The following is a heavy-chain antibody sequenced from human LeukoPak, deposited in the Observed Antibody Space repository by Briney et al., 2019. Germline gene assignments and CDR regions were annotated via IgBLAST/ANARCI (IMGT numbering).Heavy chain of an antibody. Sequence: PGGSLRLSCAASGFTFSSYAMHWVRQAPGKGLERVAVISYDGSNKYYADSVKGRFTISRDNSKNTLYLQMNSLRAEDTAVYYCARDLSYGGNSLILYFQHWGQGTLVTVSS. CDR2: ISYDGSNK. CDR3: ARDLSYGGNSLILYFQH. D-gene: IGHD4-23*01. V-gene: IGHV3-30*04. CDR1: GFTFSSYA. J-gene: IGHJ1*01.